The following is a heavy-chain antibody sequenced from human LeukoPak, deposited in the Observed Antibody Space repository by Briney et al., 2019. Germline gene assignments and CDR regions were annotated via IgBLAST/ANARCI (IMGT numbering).Heavy chain of an antibody. V-gene: IGHV4-31*03. CDR3: ARDPAYCGGDCYPY. CDR2: IYYSGST. J-gene: IGHJ4*02. Sequence: PSQNLSLTCTVSGGSISSGGYYWSWIRQHPGKGLEWIGYIYYSGSTYYNPSLKSRVTISVDASKNQFSLKLSSVTAADTAVYYCARDPAYCGGDCYPYWGQGTLVTVSS. CDR1: GGSISSGGYY. D-gene: IGHD2-21*02.